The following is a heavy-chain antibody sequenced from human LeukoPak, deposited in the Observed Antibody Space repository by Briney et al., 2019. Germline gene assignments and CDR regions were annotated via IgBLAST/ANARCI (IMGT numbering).Heavy chain of an antibody. CDR1: GYTFTVYY. Sequence: ASVKVSCKASGYTFTVYYMHWVRQAPGQGLEWMGWINPSSGATNYAQQFQGRVTMTRDTSVSTAYMELTRLRSDDSAVFYCIRGPGHYFDYWGQGTVVTVPS. J-gene: IGHJ4*02. D-gene: IGHD3-10*01. CDR3: IRGPGHYFDY. V-gene: IGHV1-2*02. CDR2: INPSSGAT.